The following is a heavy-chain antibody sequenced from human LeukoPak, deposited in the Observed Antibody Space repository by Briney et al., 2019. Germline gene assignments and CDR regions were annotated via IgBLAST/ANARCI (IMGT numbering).Heavy chain of an antibody. CDR2: VDDSGDRT. D-gene: IGHD6-6*01. CDR1: GFTFSSYA. V-gene: IGHV3-23*01. Sequence: PGGSLRLSCAASGFTFSSYAMSWVRQAPGKGLEWVSAVDDSGDRTYYAESVNGRFTISRDNSKNTLYLQMNSLRAEDTAVYYCAKAPCIVALNYFDPWGQGTLVTVSS. J-gene: IGHJ5*02. CDR3: AKAPCIVALNYFDP.